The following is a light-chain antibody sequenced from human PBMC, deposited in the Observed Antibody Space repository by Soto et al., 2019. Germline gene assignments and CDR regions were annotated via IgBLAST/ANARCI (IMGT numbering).Light chain of an antibody. CDR1: QSVSST. J-gene: IGKJ2*01. CDR3: QRYNNWPPHT. CDR2: DAS. V-gene: IGKV3-15*01. Sequence: EIVMTQSPATLSVSPGERATLSCRASQSVSSTLAWYQQKPGQAPRLLIYDASTRATGIPDRFSGSGSGTDFTLTISSLQSEDFAVYYCQRYNNWPPHTFGQGTKLEIK.